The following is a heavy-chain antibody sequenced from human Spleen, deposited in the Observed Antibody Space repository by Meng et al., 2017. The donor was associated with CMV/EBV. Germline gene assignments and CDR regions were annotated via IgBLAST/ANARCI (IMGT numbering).Heavy chain of an antibody. V-gene: IGHV3-72*01. Sequence: CTASRVNFKYYYIRWVRQAPGKGLVWVGRIREKANNYMTEYAASVKGKFTISRDDSKNSVYLQMNSLQTEDTAVYFCAIDGGGYCSSWGQGTLVTVSS. CDR1: RVNFKYYY. CDR2: IREKANNYMT. D-gene: IGHD6-13*01. CDR3: AIDGGGYCSS. J-gene: IGHJ4*02.